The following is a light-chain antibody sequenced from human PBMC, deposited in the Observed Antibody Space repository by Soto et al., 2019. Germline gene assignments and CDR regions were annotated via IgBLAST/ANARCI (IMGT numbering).Light chain of an antibody. CDR3: AAWDDSLKSVV. J-gene: IGLJ2*01. Sequence: QSVLTQAPSASGAPGQRDTISCSGASSNIGSNYVYWYQQFPGTAPKLLILRNNQRPSGVPDRFSGSKSGTSASLAISGLRSEDEADYHCAAWDDSLKSVVFGGGTQLTVL. V-gene: IGLV1-47*01. CDR2: RNN. CDR1: SSNIGSNY.